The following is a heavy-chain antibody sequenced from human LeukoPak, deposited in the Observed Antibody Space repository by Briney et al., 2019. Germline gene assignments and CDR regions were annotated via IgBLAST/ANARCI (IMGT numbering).Heavy chain of an antibody. J-gene: IGHJ4*02. D-gene: IGHD1-26*01. V-gene: IGHV4-31*03. CDR2: IYYSGST. CDR1: GGSISSGGYY. CDR3: ARGVRWELPYYFDY. Sequence: SETLSLTCTVSGGSISSGGYYWGWIRQHPGKGLEWIGYIYYSGSTYYNPSLKSRVTISVDTSKNQFSLKLSSVTAADTAVYYCARGVRWELPYYFDYWGQGTLVTVSS.